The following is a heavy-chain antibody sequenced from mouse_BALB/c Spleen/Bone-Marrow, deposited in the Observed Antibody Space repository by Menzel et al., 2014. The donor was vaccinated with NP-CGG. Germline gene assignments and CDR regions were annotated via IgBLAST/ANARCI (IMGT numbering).Heavy chain of an antibody. CDR1: GYTFTSYW. V-gene: IGHV1-69*02. J-gene: IGHJ3*01. CDR2: IYPSDSYT. D-gene: IGHD2-2*01. CDR3: ARTGGDGDDCCAF. Sequence: QVQLQQSGAELVRPGASVKLSCKASGYTFTSYWINWVKQRPGQGLEWIGNIYPSDSYTNYNQKFKDKATLTVDKSSSTAYIQLSSARSVESAVYFCARTGGDGDDCCAFWGQGTLVTVSA.